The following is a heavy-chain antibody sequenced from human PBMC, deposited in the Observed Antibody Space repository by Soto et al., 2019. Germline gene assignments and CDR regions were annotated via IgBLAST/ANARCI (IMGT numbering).Heavy chain of an antibody. Sequence: EVQLLESGGGLVQPGGSLRLSCAASGFTFSSYAMSWVRQAPGKGLEWVSAISGSGGSTYYADSVKGRFTISRDNSKNTLYLQMDSLGDEDTAVYYCAKDPADIVVVVAEDWGQGTLVTVYS. J-gene: IGHJ4*02. V-gene: IGHV3-23*01. CDR2: ISGSGGST. CDR1: GFTFSSYA. D-gene: IGHD2-15*01. CDR3: AKDPADIVVVVAED.